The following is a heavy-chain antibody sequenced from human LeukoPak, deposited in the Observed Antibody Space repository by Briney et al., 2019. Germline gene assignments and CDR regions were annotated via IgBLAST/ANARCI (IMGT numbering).Heavy chain of an antibody. Sequence: GGSLRLSCAASGFTFSSYWMSWVRQAPGKGLEWVSAISGSGGSTYYADSVKGRFTISRDNSKNTLYLQMNSLRAEDTAVYYCAKDRGHFNIVPRDFDYWGQGTLVTVSS. J-gene: IGHJ4*02. CDR2: ISGSGGST. CDR1: GFTFSSYW. V-gene: IGHV3-23*01. CDR3: AKDRGHFNIVPRDFDY. D-gene: IGHD5-12*01.